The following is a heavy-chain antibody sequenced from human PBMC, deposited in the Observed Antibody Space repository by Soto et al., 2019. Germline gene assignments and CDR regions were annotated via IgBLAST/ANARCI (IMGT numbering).Heavy chain of an antibody. Sequence: QVQLVQSGAEVKKPGASVKVSCKTSGYTFTSYGISWVRQAPGQGLEWMGWISPYNGNTSYAQKLQGRVTLTTDTSTNTAYMELRSLRSDDTAVYYCAMYSRSILDYWGQGTLVTVSS. D-gene: IGHD6-13*01. J-gene: IGHJ4*02. CDR3: AMYSRSILDY. CDR2: ISPYNGNT. V-gene: IGHV1-18*04. CDR1: GYTFTSYG.